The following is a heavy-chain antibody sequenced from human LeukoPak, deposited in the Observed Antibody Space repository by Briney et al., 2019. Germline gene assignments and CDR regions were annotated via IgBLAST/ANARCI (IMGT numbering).Heavy chain of an antibody. D-gene: IGHD4-17*01. CDR2: IYYSGST. J-gene: IGHJ4*02. V-gene: IGHV4-61*01. CDR3: ARETAYGDFNFAY. Sequence: SETLSLTCTVSGGSVSSGSYYWSWIRQAPGKGLEWNVYIYYSGSTNYNPSLKSRVTISVDTSKNQFSLKLSSVTAADTAVYYCARETAYGDFNFAYWGQGTLVTVSS. CDR1: GGSVSSGSYY.